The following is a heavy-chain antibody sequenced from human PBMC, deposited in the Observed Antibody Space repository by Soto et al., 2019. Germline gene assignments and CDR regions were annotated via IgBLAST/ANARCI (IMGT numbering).Heavy chain of an antibody. CDR1: GFTFSDAW. J-gene: IGHJ4*02. Sequence: EVQLVDSGGGLVKPGGSLRLSCAASGFTFSDAWMSWVRQAPGKGLEWVGRIKSKTDGGTTDYAAPVKGRFTISRDDSKNTLYLQMNSLKIEDTAVYYCTLHIVVVTAIHNSFAYWGQGTLVTVSS. CDR3: TLHIVVVTAIHNSFAY. V-gene: IGHV3-15*01. D-gene: IGHD2-21*02. CDR2: IKSKTDGGTT.